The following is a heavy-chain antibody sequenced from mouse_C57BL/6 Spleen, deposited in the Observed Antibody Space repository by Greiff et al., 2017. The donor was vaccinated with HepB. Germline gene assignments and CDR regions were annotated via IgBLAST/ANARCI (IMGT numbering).Heavy chain of an antibody. J-gene: IGHJ2*01. CDR2: IWRGGST. Sequence: VQLQQSGPGLVQPSQSLSITCTVSGFSFTSYGVHWVRQSPGKGLEWLGVIWRGGSTDYNAAFMSRLSITKDNSKSQVFFKMNSLQADDTAIYYCAKKDPFITSVFDYWGQGTTLTVSS. D-gene: IGHD1-1*01. CDR1: GFSFTSYG. V-gene: IGHV2-5*01. CDR3: AKKDPFITSVFDY.